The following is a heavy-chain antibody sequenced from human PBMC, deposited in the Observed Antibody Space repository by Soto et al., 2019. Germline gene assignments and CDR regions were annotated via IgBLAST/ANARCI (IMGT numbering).Heavy chain of an antibody. CDR3: ARDGGDYYGSGTSWRYFDL. D-gene: IGHD3-10*01. CDR1: GFTFDDYG. J-gene: IGHJ2*01. Sequence: EVQLVESGGGVVRPGGSLRLSCAAYGFTFDDYGMSWVRQAPGKGLEWVSGINWNGGSTGYADSVKGRFTISRDNAKNSLYLQMNSLRAEDTALYYCARDGGDYYGSGTSWRYFDLWVRGTLVTVSS. CDR2: INWNGGST. V-gene: IGHV3-20*04.